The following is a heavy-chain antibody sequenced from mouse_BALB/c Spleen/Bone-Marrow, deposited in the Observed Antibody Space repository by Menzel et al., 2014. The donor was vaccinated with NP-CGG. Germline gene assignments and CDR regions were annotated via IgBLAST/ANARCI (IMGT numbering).Heavy chain of an antibody. J-gene: IGHJ4*01. CDR1: GFTFSTYG. D-gene: IGHD1-1*01. CDR3: TRQRSWDHYAMDY. V-gene: IGHV5-6*01. CDR2: ISSGGGYT. Sequence: DVQLQESGGDLVKPGGSLKLSCAASGFTFSTYGMSWVRQTPDKRLEWVATISSGGGYTYYPDSVKGRFTISRDNANNTLYLQMSSLKSEDTAMYYCTRQRSWDHYAMDYWGQGTSVTVSS.